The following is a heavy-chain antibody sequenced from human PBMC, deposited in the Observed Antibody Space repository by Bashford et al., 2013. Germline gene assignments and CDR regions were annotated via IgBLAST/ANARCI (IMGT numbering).Heavy chain of an antibody. CDR3: ASKTYYYDSSGYQSGLVDY. D-gene: IGHD3-22*01. V-gene: IGHV3-48*02. J-gene: IGHJ4*02. Sequence: VRQAPGKGLEWVSYISSSSSTIYYADSVKGRFTISRDNAKELTVSDKMNSLRDEDTAVYYCASKTYYYDSSGYQSGLVDYVGPGNPGHRLL. CDR2: ISSSSSTI.